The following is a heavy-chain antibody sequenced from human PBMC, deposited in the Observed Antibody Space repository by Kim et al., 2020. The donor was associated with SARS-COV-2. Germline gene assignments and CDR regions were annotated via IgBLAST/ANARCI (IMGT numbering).Heavy chain of an antibody. V-gene: IGHV5-51*01. Sequence: GESLKISCKGSGYSFTSYWIGWVRQMPGKGLQWMGTIYPYDSDTRYSPSFQGQVTISADKSINTAYLQWSSLKASDTAMYYCARREVPYGTNVWGQGTSVTVSS. D-gene: IGHD1-26*01. CDR2: IYPYDSDT. J-gene: IGHJ6*02. CDR3: ARREVPYGTNV. CDR1: GYSFTSYW.